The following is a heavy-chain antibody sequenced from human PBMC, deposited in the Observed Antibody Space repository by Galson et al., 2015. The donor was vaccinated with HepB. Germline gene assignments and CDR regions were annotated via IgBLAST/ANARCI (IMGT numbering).Heavy chain of an antibody. CDR1: RYTFTDYY. D-gene: IGHD6-13*01. CDR2: INPKSGGT. CDR3: ARAGSIAAAENYYYYGMDV. V-gene: IGHV1-2*02. J-gene: IGHJ6*02. Sequence: SVKVSCKASRYTFTDYYVHWVRQAPGQGLEWMGWINPKSGGTNYAQKFQGRVTMTRDTSISTAYMELSRLRSDDTAVYYCARAGSIAAAENYYYYGMDVWGQGTTVTVSS.